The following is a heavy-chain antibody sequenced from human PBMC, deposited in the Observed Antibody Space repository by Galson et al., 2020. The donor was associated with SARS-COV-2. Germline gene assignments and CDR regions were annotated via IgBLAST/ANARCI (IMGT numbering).Heavy chain of an antibody. J-gene: IGHJ4*02. V-gene: IGHV3-30*02. D-gene: IGHD3-22*01. CDR2: IRYDGSNT. CDR3: AKDITSGYSHCNCFDY. CDR1: GFTFNTYG. Sequence: GGSLRLSCAASGFTFNTYGMPWVRQAPGKGLEWVALIRYDGSNTYFVDSVKGRFTISRDNSKNMLYLQMNSLRAEDTAVYYCAKDITSGYSHCNCFDYWGQGTLVTVSS.